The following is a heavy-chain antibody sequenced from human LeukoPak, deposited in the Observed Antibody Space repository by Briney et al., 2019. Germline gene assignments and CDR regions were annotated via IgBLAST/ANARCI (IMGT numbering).Heavy chain of an antibody. D-gene: IGHD3-22*01. CDR1: GFSLSTSGKG. CDR2: IDWDDEK. CDR3: ARIARFDSSWTFVS. J-gene: IGHJ4*02. V-gene: IGHV2-70*04. Sequence: GPTLVNPTPTHTLTCTFSGFSLSTSGKGVSWIRQPPGKGLAWLAPIDWDDEKFYSTSLKTRITISKDTSNNQVAVTVSNSDPVDRARYYFARIARFDSSWTFVSWGEEGQVTVSS.